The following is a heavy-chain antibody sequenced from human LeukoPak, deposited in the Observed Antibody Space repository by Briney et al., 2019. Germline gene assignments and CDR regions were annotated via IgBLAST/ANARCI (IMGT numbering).Heavy chain of an antibody. D-gene: IGHD3-10*01. CDR2: INPNSGGT. V-gene: IGHV1-2*02. Sequence: ASVKVSCKASGYTFTGYYMHWVRQAPGQGLEWMGWINPNSGGTNYAQKFQGRVTMTRDTSISTAYMELSRLRSDDTAVYYCARDLRAYYYGSGSDRRVYYFDYWGQGTLVTVSS. CDR1: GYTFTGYY. J-gene: IGHJ4*02. CDR3: ARDLRAYYYGSGSDRRVYYFDY.